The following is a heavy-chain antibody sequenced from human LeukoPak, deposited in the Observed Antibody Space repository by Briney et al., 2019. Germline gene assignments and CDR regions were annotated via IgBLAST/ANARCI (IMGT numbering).Heavy chain of an antibody. CDR2: IYPDDSDT. D-gene: IGHD5-24*01. Sequence: GESLNISCKASGYSFTNYWIGWVRQMPGKGLEYMGIIYPDDSDTRYSPSFQGQVTISADKSVSTAYLQWSSLKASDTAMYYCAGRRDGYNKFDWWGQGTLVTVSS. J-gene: IGHJ4*02. CDR1: GYSFTNYW. V-gene: IGHV5-51*01. CDR3: AGRRDGYNKFDW.